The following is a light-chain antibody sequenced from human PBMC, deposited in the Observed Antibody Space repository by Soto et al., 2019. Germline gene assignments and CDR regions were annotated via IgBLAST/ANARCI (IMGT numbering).Light chain of an antibody. Sequence: IQITQSPSTMSASVGGRVPITCRASQTISSWLAWYQQKPGKAPKLLIYKASTLKSGVPSRFSGSGSGTEFTLTISSLKNDDFATYDCQHYNSYSEAFGQGTKVDIK. V-gene: IGKV1-5*03. CDR1: QTISSW. CDR3: QHYNSYSEA. J-gene: IGKJ1*01. CDR2: KAS.